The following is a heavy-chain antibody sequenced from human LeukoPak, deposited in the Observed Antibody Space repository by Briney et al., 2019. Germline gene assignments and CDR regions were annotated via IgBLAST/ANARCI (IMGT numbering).Heavy chain of an antibody. CDR2: IYYSGST. V-gene: IGHV4-59*08. CDR3: ARQADMVRGVRSVISYGMDV. J-gene: IGHJ6*02. D-gene: IGHD3-10*01. CDR1: GGSISSYY. Sequence: PSETLSLTCTVSGGSISSYYWSWIRQPPGKGLEWIGYIYYSGSTNYNPSLKSRVTISVDTSKNQFYLKLSSVTAADTAVYYCARQADMVRGVRSVISYGMDVWGQGTTVTVSS.